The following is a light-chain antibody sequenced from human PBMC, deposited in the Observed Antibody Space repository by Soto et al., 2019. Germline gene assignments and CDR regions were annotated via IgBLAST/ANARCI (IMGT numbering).Light chain of an antibody. J-gene: IGKJ1*01. CDR2: GAS. V-gene: IGKV3D-15*01. CDR1: QSISSN. CDR3: QKYDKWPRT. Sequence: EIVMTQSPATLSLSPGDRATLSCRASQSISSNLAWYQQKLGQAPRLLIYGASTRATGIPDRLSGSGSGTEFTLTISNLQSEDFAVYHCQKYDKWPRTFGQGTKVDIK.